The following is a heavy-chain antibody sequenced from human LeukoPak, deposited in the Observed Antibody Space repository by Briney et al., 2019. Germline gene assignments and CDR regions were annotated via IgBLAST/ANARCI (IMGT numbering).Heavy chain of an antibody. V-gene: IGHV3-23*01. D-gene: IGHD3-22*01. Sequence: GGSLRLSCAASGFTFSSYAMSWVRQAPGKGLEWVSLVSASGGNTYYADSVKGRFTISRDNSKNTLYLQMNSLRAEDTAVYYCAKLGILNYYDSSGLDYWGQGTLVTVSS. J-gene: IGHJ4*02. CDR2: VSASGGNT. CDR3: AKLGILNYYDSSGLDY. CDR1: GFTFSSYA.